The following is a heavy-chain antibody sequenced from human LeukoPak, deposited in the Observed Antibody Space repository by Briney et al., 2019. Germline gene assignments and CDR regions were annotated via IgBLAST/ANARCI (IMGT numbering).Heavy chain of an antibody. Sequence: GGSLRLSCAASGFTFSTSWMHWVRQAPGKALVWVSHIRSDGRTTSYADCVKGRFTISRDNAKNTLYLQMNSLRAEDTAVYYCARALGSPPNNWGQGTRVTVSS. CDR1: GFTFSTSW. J-gene: IGHJ4*02. CDR3: ARALGSPPNN. V-gene: IGHV3-74*01. D-gene: IGHD1-26*01. CDR2: IRSDGRTT.